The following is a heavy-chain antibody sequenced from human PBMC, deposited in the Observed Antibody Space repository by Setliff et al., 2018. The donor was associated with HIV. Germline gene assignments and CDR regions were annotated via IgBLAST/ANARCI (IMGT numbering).Heavy chain of an antibody. Sequence: PSETLSLTCTVSGGSISSRSYYWSWLRQPAGEGLEWIGRIYSNGKTDYNPSLKSRVTISEDTSKNQFSLKVNSVTAADTAMYFCARESPDGLDYWGQGSLVTVSS. D-gene: IGHD2-8*01. J-gene: IGHJ4*02. CDR3: ARESPDGLDY. CDR1: GGSISSRSYY. V-gene: IGHV4-61*02. CDR2: IYSNGKT.